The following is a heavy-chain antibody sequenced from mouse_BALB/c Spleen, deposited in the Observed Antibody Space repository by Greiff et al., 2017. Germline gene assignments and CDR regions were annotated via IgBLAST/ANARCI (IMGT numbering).Heavy chain of an antibody. J-gene: IGHJ3*01. CDR3: ARMDYEFAY. CDR2: ILPGSGST. Sequence: QVQLKESGAELMKPGASVKISCKATGYTFSSYWIEWVKQRPGHGLEWIGEILPGSGSTNYNEKFKGKATFTADTSSNTAYMQLSSLTSEDSAVYYCARMDYEFAYWGQGTLVTVSA. D-gene: IGHD2-4*01. CDR1: GYTFSSYW. V-gene: IGHV1-9*01.